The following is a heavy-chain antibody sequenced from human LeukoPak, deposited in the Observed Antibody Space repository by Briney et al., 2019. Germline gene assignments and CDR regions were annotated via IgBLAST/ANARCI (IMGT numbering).Heavy chain of an antibody. J-gene: IGHJ3*02. V-gene: IGHV4-34*01. CDR3: ARGLYGDYQDAFDI. Sequence: SETLSLTCAVYGGSFSGYYWSWIRQPPGKGLEWIGEINHSGSTNYNPSLKSRVTISVDTSKNQSSLKLSSVTAADTAVYYCARGLYGDYQDAFDIWGQGTMVTVSS. CDR2: INHSGST. CDR1: GGSFSGYY. D-gene: IGHD4-17*01.